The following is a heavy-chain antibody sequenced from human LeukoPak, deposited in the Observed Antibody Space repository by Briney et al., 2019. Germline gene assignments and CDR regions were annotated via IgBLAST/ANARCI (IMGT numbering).Heavy chain of an antibody. V-gene: IGHV3-30*04. CDR2: ISYDGSNK. Sequence: GGSLRLSCAASGSTFSSYAMHWVRQAPGKGLEWVAVISYDGSNKYYADSVKGRFTISRDNSKNTLYLQMNSLRAEDTAVYYCATAVAGTSSPMGYWGQGALVTVSS. CDR1: GSTFSSYA. J-gene: IGHJ4*02. D-gene: IGHD6-19*01. CDR3: ATAVAGTSSPMGY.